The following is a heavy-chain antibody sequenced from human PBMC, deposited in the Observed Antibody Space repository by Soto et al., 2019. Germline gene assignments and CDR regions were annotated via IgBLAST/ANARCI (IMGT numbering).Heavy chain of an antibody. J-gene: IGHJ4*02. CDR1: GASISSFY. D-gene: IGHD2-15*01. CDR3: VTGGYCSVGSCYSR. V-gene: IGHV4-59*08. CDR2: IHYSGST. Sequence: SETLSLTCTVSGASISSFYWSWIRQPPGKGPEWIGYIHYSGSTNSNPSLKSRVTISVDTSKNQFSLKLNSVTAADTAVYYCVTGGYCSVGSCYSRWGQGTLVTVSS.